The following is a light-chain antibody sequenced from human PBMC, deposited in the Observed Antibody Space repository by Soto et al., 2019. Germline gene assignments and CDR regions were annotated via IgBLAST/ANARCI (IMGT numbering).Light chain of an antibody. CDR2: DAS. Sequence: EIVLTQSPATLSLSPGERATLSCRASQSVSSYLAWYQQKPGQAPRLLIYDASNRATDIPARFSGSGSGTDCTLPISSLEPEDFAVYYCQQRSNWPRTFGPGTKVDIK. J-gene: IGKJ3*01. V-gene: IGKV3-11*01. CDR1: QSVSSY. CDR3: QQRSNWPRT.